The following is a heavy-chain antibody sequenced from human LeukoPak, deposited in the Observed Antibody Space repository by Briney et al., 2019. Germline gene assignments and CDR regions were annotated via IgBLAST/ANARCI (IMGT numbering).Heavy chain of an antibody. D-gene: IGHD3-22*01. V-gene: IGHV1-69*13. CDR3: AKSPPTYYYDGGNAFDI. CDR1: GGTFSSYA. J-gene: IGHJ3*02. CDR2: IIPIFGTA. Sequence: GASVKVSCKASGGTFSSYAISWVRQAPGQGLEWMGGIIPIFGTANYAQKFQGRVTITADESTSTAYMELSSLRSEDTAVYYCAKSPPTYYYDGGNAFDIWGQGTMVTVSS.